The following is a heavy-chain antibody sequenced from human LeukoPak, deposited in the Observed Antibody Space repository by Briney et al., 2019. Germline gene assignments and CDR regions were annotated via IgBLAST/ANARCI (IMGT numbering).Heavy chain of an antibody. V-gene: IGHV3-33*01. CDR1: GFTFRSYA. Sequence: GGSLRLSCAASGFTFRSYAMHWVRQAPGKGLEWVAIIRYDGSNKYYADSVKGRFTISRDNSKNTLYLQMNSLRAEDTAVYYCARDLPSVAGTMDYWGQGTLVTVSS. D-gene: IGHD6-19*01. CDR2: IRYDGSNK. CDR3: ARDLPSVAGTMDY. J-gene: IGHJ4*02.